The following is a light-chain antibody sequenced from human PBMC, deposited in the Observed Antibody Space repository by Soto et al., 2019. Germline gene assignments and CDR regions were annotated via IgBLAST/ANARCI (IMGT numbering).Light chain of an antibody. J-gene: IGKJ4*01. V-gene: IGKV4-1*01. CDR1: QSVFYRSTKTNY. CDR2: WAS. Sequence: DIVMTQSPDSLTVSLGERATISCKSSQSVFYRSTKTNYLGWYQQKPGQRPSLLIYWASTREIGVPDLFSGSGSRTDFNLTISSLQAEDAAIYYCQQYYETPFTFGGGTKVAI. CDR3: QQYYETPFT.